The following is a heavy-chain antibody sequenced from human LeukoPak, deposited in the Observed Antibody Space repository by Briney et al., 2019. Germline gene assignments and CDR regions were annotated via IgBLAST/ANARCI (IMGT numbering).Heavy chain of an antibody. D-gene: IGHD4-17*01. V-gene: IGHV4-31*03. CDR2: IYYSGST. J-gene: IGHJ4*02. CDR3: ARDTVTTGLDY. CDR1: GGSISSGGYY. Sequence: ASQTLSLTCTVSGGSISSGGYYWSWIRQHPGKGLEWIGYIYYSGSTYYNPSLKSRVTISVDTSKNQFSLKLSSVTAADTAVYYCARDTVTTGLDYWGQGTLVTVSS.